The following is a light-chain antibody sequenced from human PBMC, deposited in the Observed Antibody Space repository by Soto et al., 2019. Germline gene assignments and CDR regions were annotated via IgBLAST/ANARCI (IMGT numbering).Light chain of an antibody. J-gene: IGLJ1*01. Sequence: LTQPASVSGSPGQSITISCTGTSSDFGGYNYVSWYQQHPGKAPKLMIYDVSNRPSGVSNRFSGSKSGNTASLTISGLQAEDEADYYCSSYTSSSPLYVFGTGTKVTVL. CDR3: SSYTSSSPLYV. V-gene: IGLV2-14*01. CDR2: DVS. CDR1: SSDFGGYNY.